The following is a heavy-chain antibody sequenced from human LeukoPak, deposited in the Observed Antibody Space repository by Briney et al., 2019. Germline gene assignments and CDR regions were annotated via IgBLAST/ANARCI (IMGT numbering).Heavy chain of an antibody. J-gene: IGHJ4*02. V-gene: IGHV3-30*18. CDR3: AKGCVSVAYLNYFDS. Sequence: PGGSLRPSCAASGFTFSSYGMHWVRQAPGKGLEWVAVISYDGNDKYYADSVKGRFTISRDNSKNTLYLQMNSLRSEDTAVYYCAKGCVSVAYLNYFDSWGQGTLVTVSS. CDR1: GFTFSSYG. D-gene: IGHD6-19*01. CDR2: ISYDGNDK.